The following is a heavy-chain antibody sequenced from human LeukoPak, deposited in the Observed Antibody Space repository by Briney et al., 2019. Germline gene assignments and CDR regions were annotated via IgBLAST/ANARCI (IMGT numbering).Heavy chain of an antibody. CDR1: GGSISSYY. Sequence: SETLSLTCTVSGGSISSYYWSWIRQPPGKGLEWIGYIYYSGSTNYNPSLKSRVTISVDTSKNQFSLKLSSVTAADTAVYYCARTSEGYCSGGSYWDFYYYMDVWGKGTTVTVSS. V-gene: IGHV4-59*01. CDR3: ARTSEGYCSGGSYWDFYYYMDV. D-gene: IGHD2-15*01. CDR2: IYYSGST. J-gene: IGHJ6*03.